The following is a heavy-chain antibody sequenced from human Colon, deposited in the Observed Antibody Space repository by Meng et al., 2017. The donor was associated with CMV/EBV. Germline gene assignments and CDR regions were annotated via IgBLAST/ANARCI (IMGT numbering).Heavy chain of an antibody. CDR1: TFSTDA. CDR3: TRHRRDYGDYEYYFDY. J-gene: IGHJ4*02. Sequence: TFSTDAVSWVRQASGKGLEWVGRIRSKPNSYATAYAASVKGRFTISRDDSKNTAYLQMNSLKTEDTAVYYCTRHRRDYGDYEYYFDYWGPGTLVTVSS. V-gene: IGHV3-73*01. D-gene: IGHD4-17*01. CDR2: IRSKPNSYAT.